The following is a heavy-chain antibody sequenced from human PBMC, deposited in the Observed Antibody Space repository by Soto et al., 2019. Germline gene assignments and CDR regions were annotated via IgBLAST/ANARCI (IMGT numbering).Heavy chain of an antibody. CDR1: GFTVSGSY. Sequence: EVQLVESGGGLIQPGGSLRLSCAVSGFTVSGSYMTWVRQAPGKGLQCVSVIYRGGSTYYADSVKGRFTISRDNAKNTLYLQMNSRTVEDTAMYYCARAMPNWPYDYWGQGTLVTVSS. CDR3: ARAMPNWPYDY. CDR2: IYRGGST. J-gene: IGHJ4*02. D-gene: IGHD2-2*01. V-gene: IGHV3-53*01.